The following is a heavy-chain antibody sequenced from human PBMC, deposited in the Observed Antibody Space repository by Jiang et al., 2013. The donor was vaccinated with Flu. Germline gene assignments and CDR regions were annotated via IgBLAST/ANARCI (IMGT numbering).Heavy chain of an antibody. J-gene: IGHJ4*02. D-gene: IGHD2-2*01. CDR3: ARGSNYAQEC. Sequence: SGAEVREPGASVKVSCKASGYTFTDYYLHWVRQAPGQGLEWMGWLSANSGATNYAQNFQGRVTLTRDTSISTAYMELNSLRSDDTAVYYCARGSNYAQECWGQGTLVTVSS. CDR1: GYTFTDYY. V-gene: IGHV1-2*02. CDR2: LSANSGAT.